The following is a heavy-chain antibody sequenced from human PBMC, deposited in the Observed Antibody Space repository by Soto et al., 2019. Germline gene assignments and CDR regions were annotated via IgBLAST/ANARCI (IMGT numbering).Heavy chain of an antibody. CDR1: GYTFTGYY. CDR3: ARAAMGTGYYYDSSGYDPNNEDYFDY. J-gene: IGHJ4*02. D-gene: IGHD3-22*01. V-gene: IGHV1-2*04. CDR2: INPNSGGT. Sequence: GASVKVSCKASGYTFTGYYMHWVRQAPGQGLEWMGWINPNSGGTNYAQKFQGWVTMTRDTSISTAYMELSRLRSDDTAVYCCARAAMGTGYYYDSSGYDPNNEDYFDYWGQGTLVTVSS.